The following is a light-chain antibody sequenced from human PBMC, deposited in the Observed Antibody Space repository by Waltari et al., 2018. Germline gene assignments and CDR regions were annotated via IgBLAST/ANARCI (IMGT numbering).Light chain of an antibody. Sequence: QSVLTQPTSASGTPEQTVAISCSGTNSNIGNNYVYWYLQLPGTAPKLLIYKNNQRPSGVPERFSGSKSGTSTSLVISGLRSVDEADYFCAAWDDSLSVVIFGGGTKLTVL. CDR3: AAWDDSLSVVI. V-gene: IGLV1-47*01. CDR2: KNN. CDR1: NSNIGNNY. J-gene: IGLJ2*01.